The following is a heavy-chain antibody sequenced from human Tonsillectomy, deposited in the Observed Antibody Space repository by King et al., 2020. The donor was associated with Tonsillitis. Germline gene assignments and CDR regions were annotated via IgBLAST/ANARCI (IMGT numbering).Heavy chain of an antibody. CDR2: INPHGGGT. V-gene: IGHV1-2*02. CDR3: ARDLASALASD. J-gene: IGHJ4*02. CDR1: GYTFIGYH. D-gene: IGHD6-6*01. Sequence: QLVQSGAEVKKPGASVKVSCKTSGYTFIGYHMHWVRQAPGQGLEWMGWINPHGGGTNYEQKFQGRVTMTRDTSISTAYMELSRLTSDDTAVYYCARDLASALASDWGKGTLVTVSS.